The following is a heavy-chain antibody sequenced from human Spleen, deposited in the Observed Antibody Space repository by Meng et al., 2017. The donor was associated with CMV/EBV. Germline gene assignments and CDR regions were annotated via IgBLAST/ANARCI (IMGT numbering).Heavy chain of an antibody. J-gene: IGHJ4*02. Sequence: GGSLRLSCAASGFAFSTYAMSWVRQAPGKGLEWVSGISGYGGTTFYTDSLKGRFTISRDNSKNTLYLQVTSLRAEDTAVYYCAKGSLPRGSTSSWFSLDHWGQGALVTVSS. D-gene: IGHD6-13*01. CDR3: AKGSLPRGSTSSWFSLDH. V-gene: IGHV3-23*01. CDR2: ISGYGGTT. CDR1: GFAFSTYA.